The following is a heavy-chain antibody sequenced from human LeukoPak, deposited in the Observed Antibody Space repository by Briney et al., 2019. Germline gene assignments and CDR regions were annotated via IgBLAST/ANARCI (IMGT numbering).Heavy chain of an antibody. CDR3: ARGGRVGDSFDL. D-gene: IGHD1-26*01. CDR2: IYNTGST. Sequence: PGGSLRLSCAASGFAVGSSYMNWVRQAPRKGLEGISFIYNTGSTYYADSVKGRFTISRDNSKNTLYLQMNSLRAEDTAVYYCARGGRVGDSFDLWGQGTMVTVSS. V-gene: IGHV3-53*01. J-gene: IGHJ3*01. CDR1: GFAVGSSY.